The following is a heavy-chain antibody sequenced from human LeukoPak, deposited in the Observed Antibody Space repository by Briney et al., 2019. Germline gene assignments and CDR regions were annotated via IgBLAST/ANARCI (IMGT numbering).Heavy chain of an antibody. CDR1: GFTFSSYV. Sequence: GGSLRLSCTASGFTFSSYVMTWVRQAPGKGLEWVSLITGGGGSSFYADSVKGRFTVSRDNSKNTLYLQMNSLRAEDTAVYYCAKDLYTSTWYSFDSWGQGTLVTVS. J-gene: IGHJ4*02. CDR2: ITGGGGSS. V-gene: IGHV3-23*01. D-gene: IGHD6-13*01. CDR3: AKDLYTSTWYSFDS.